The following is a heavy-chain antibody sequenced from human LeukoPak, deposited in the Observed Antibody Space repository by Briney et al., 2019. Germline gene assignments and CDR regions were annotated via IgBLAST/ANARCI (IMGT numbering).Heavy chain of an antibody. CDR3: ASQSEMATIYNWFDP. V-gene: IGHV1-69*05. CDR2: IIPIFGTA. D-gene: IGHD5-24*01. J-gene: IGHJ5*02. CDR1: GGTFSSYA. Sequence: ASVKVSCKASGGTFSSYAISWVRQAPGQGLEWMGGIIPIFGTANYAQKFQGRVTITTDESTSTAYMELSSLRSEDTAVHYCASQSEMATIYNWFDPWGQGTLVTVSS.